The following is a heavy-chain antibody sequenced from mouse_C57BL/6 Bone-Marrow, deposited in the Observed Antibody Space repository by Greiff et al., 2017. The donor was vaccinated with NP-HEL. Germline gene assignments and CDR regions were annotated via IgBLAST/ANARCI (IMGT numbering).Heavy chain of an antibody. Sequence: QVQLQQPGAELVKPGASVKLSCKASGYTFTSYWMHWVKQRPGQGLEWIGMIHPNSGSTNYNEKFKSKATLTVDKSSSTAYMQLSSLTSEDSAVYYCARRPRRGYYFDYWGQGTTLTVSS. CDR3: ARRPRRGYYFDY. J-gene: IGHJ2*01. CDR1: GYTFTSYW. CDR2: IHPNSGST. D-gene: IGHD3-1*01. V-gene: IGHV1-64*01.